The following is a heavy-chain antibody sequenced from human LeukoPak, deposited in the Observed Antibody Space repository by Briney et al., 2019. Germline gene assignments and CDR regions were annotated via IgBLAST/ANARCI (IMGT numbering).Heavy chain of an antibody. Sequence: QPGGSLRLSCAASGLTFSSYAMSWVRQAPGKGLEWVSSISASAGTIFYADSVKGRFTISRDNSKNTLYLQMNSLRAEDTAVYYCAKEPGYVISRIGIDQWGQGTLVTVSS. J-gene: IGHJ4*02. V-gene: IGHV3-23*01. CDR3: AKEPGYVISRIGIDQ. CDR1: GLTFSSYA. CDR2: ISASAGTI. D-gene: IGHD2-15*01.